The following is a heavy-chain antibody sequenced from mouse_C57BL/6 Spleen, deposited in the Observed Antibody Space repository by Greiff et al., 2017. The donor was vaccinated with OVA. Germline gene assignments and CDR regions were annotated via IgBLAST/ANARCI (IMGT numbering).Heavy chain of an antibody. CDR3: SRDDYDAWFAY. CDR2: IWPGGGT. D-gene: IGHD2-4*01. CDR1: GFSFTSYA. Sequence: VQGVESGPGLVAPSQSLSITCTVSGFSFTSYAISWVRQPPGKGLEWLGVIWPGGGTHYNSALQSRLSISKDNSKSQVFLKMNSLQTEDTTRNYCSRDDYDAWFAYWGQGTLVTVSA. V-gene: IGHV2-9-1*01. J-gene: IGHJ3*01.